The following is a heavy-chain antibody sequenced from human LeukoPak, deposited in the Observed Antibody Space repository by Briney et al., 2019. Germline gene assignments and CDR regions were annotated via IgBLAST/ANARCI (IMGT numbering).Heavy chain of an antibody. Sequence: GGSLRLSCATSGFTLSDHYIDWVRQAPGKGLEWVGRIRNKANSYATEYAASVKGRFTISRDDSQNSLYLQMNNLKTEDTAVYYCARSYCSSTNCYGLDYFDYWGQGTLVTVSS. CDR3: ARSYCSSTNCYGLDYFDY. D-gene: IGHD2-2*01. J-gene: IGHJ4*02. V-gene: IGHV3-72*01. CDR1: GFTLSDHY. CDR2: IRNKANSYAT.